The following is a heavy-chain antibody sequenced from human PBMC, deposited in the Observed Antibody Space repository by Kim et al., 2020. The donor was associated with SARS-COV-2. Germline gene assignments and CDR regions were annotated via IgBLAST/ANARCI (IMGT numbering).Heavy chain of an antibody. J-gene: IGHJ4*01. V-gene: IGHV4-59*13. CDR2: IYYSGSS. Sequence: SETLSLTCTVSGGSISSDYCSWIRQPPGKGLEWNGNIYYSGSSNYNHSLKSRVTITVDTSTNQLSLTLSSVTATDADAAYCERAIYMGYWGHGNLGNVS. CDR3: ERAIYMGY. CDR1: GGSISSDY. D-gene: IGHD2-2*02.